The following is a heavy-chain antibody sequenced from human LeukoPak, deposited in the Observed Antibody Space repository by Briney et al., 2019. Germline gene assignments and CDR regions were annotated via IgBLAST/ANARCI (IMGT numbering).Heavy chain of an antibody. V-gene: IGHV4-39*01. D-gene: IGHD3-10*01. CDR1: GGSISSSSYY. J-gene: IGHJ6*03. Sequence: SETLSLTCTVSGGSISSSSYYWGWIRQPPGKGLEWIGSIYYSGSTYYNPSLKSRVTLSVDTSKNQFSLKLSSVTAADTAVYYCARHRGGDEGYYYMDVWGKGTTVTISS. CDR3: ARHRGGDEGYYYMDV. CDR2: IYYSGST.